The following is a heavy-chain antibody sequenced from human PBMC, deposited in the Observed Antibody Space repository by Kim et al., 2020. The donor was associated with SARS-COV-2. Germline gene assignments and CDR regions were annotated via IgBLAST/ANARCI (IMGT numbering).Heavy chain of an antibody. D-gene: IGHD2-15*01. CDR3: ARDPHRGALDY. V-gene: IGHV3-7*01. J-gene: IGHJ4*02. CDR1: GFRFSDSW. Sequence: GGSLRLSCAVSGFRFSDSWMSWVRQAPGKGLEWVANINEPGTDTYYVDSLEGRFAISRDNAKNSLYLQMNSLRAEDTAVYYCARDPHRGALDYWGQGVLVTVSS. CDR2: INEPGTDT.